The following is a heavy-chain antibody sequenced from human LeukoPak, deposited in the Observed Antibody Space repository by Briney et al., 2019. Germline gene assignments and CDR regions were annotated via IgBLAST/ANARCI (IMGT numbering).Heavy chain of an antibody. D-gene: IGHD3-10*01. CDR2: ISYDGSNK. CDR3: AKDYGRLRGKGVYFDY. CDR1: GFTFSSYG. Sequence: GGSLRLSCAASGFTFSSYGMHWVRQAPGKGLEWVAVISYDGSNKYYADSVKGRFTISRDNSKNTLYLQMNSLRAEDTAVYYCAKDYGRLRGKGVYFDYWGQGTLVTVSS. J-gene: IGHJ4*02. V-gene: IGHV3-30*18.